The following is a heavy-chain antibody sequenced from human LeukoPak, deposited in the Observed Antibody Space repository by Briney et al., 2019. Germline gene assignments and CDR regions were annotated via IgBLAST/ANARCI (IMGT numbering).Heavy chain of an antibody. Sequence: GGSLTLSCAASGFTFSSYAMSWVRQAPGKGLEWVSAISGSGGSTYYADSVKGRFTISRDNSKNTLYLQMNSLRAEDTAVYYCAKDHLYYYDSSGYYYDAFDIWGQGTMVTVSS. J-gene: IGHJ3*02. D-gene: IGHD3-22*01. CDR3: AKDHLYYYDSSGYYYDAFDI. CDR1: GFTFSSYA. V-gene: IGHV3-23*01. CDR2: ISGSGGST.